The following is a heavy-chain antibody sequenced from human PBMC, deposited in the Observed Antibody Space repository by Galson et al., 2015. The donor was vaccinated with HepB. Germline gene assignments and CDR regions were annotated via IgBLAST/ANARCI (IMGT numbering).Heavy chain of an antibody. CDR3: ASHLSYSGYDNY. V-gene: IGHV3-21*01. D-gene: IGHD5-12*01. Sequence: SLRLSCAASGFTFSSYSMNWVRQAPGKGLEWVSSISSSSSYIYYADSVKGRFTISRDNAKNSLYLQMNSLRAEDTAVYYCASHLSYSGYDNYWGQGTLVTVSS. CDR1: GFTFSSYS. CDR2: ISSSSSYI. J-gene: IGHJ4*02.